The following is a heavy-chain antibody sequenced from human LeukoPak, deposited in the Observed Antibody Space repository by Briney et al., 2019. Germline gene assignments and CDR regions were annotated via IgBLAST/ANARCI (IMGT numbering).Heavy chain of an antibody. Sequence: PSETLSLTCTVSGGSINNYYWSWIRQPAGKGLEWIGRIYTRGSTNYNPSLKIRVTMSVDTSKNQFSLKLSYVTAADTAVYYCARGRYCSADICSGGDAFDIWGQGTMVSVSS. CDR3: ARGRYCSADICSGGDAFDI. CDR1: GGSINNYY. V-gene: IGHV4-4*07. D-gene: IGHD2-15*01. J-gene: IGHJ3*02. CDR2: IYTRGST.